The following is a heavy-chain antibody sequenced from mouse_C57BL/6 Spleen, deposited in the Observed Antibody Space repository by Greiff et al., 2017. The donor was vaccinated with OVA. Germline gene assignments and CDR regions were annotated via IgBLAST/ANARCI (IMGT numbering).Heavy chain of an antibody. V-gene: IGHV5-6*01. CDR2: ISSGGSYT. CDR3: ARGRDPLDY. J-gene: IGHJ4*01. CDR1: GFTFSSYG. Sequence: EVKLVESGGDLVKPGGSLKLSCAASGFTFSSYGMSWVRQTPDKRLEWVATISSGGSYTYYPDSVKGRFTISRDNAKNTLYLQMSSLKSEDTAMYYCARGRDPLDYWGQGTSVTVSS.